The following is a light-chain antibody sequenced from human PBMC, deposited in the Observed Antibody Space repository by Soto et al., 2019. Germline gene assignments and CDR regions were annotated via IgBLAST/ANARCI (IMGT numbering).Light chain of an antibody. J-gene: IGKJ5*01. CDR3: LESSSALT. V-gene: IGKV1-12*01. CDR1: QDLSSW. Sequence: IQLTQSPSSVSASVGDRVTITCRASQDLSSWLAWYQQKPGKAPKLRIYLASSLQSGVPSRLSGSGSGTDFTLTISSMQPEDLATYYCLESSSALTFGQGTRLEI. CDR2: LAS.